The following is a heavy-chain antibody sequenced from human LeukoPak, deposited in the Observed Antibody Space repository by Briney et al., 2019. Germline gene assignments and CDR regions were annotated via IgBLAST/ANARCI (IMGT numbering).Heavy chain of an antibody. Sequence: PSETLSLTCTVSGGSISGYYWTWIRQPAGKGLEWIGRLYDSESTDYNPSLRSRVAMSVDTSKNRFSLKLSSVTAADTAVYYCAKTGSGYYFFDSWAREPWSPSPQ. J-gene: IGHJ4*02. CDR3: AKTGSGYYFFDS. CDR2: LYDSEST. V-gene: IGHV4-4*07. CDR1: GGSISGYY. D-gene: IGHD3-22*01.